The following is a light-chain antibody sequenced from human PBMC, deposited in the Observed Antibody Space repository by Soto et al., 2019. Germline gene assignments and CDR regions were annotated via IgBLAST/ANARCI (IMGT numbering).Light chain of an antibody. V-gene: IGKV3-20*01. CDR2: GTF. J-gene: IGKJ2*01. CDR3: QQYCSSPPYT. CDR1: QSVSSYY. Sequence: EIVLTQSPGTLSLSPGERATLSCRASQSVSSYYLAWYQQKPGQAPRLLIYGTFNRATGIPDRFSGSGSGTDFTLTISRLEPEDFAVYYCQQYCSSPPYTFGQGTKLEIK.